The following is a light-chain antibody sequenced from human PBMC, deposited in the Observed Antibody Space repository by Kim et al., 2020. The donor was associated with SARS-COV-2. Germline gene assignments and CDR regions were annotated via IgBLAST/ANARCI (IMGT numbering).Light chain of an antibody. Sequence: ASVGDRVTITCRASQDISSYLAWYQQKPGKAPKLLIYAASTLQSGVPSRFSGTGSGTEFTLTISSLQPEDFATYYCQQLNNYSFTFGPGTKVDIK. CDR3: QQLNNYSFT. CDR2: AAS. J-gene: IGKJ3*01. V-gene: IGKV1-9*01. CDR1: QDISSY.